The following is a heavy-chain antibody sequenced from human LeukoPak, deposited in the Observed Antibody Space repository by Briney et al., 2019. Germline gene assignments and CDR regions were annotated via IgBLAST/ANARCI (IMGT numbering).Heavy chain of an antibody. CDR2: ISGSGGST. CDR1: GFTFSSYA. CDR3: AKDRDFWSGYSDYFDY. Sequence: GGSLRLSCAASGFTFSSYAMSWVRQAPGKGLEWVSAISGSGGSTYYADSVKGRFTISRDNSKNTLYLQMNSLRAGDTAVYYCAKDRDFWSGYSDYFDYWGQGTLVTVSS. D-gene: IGHD3-3*01. V-gene: IGHV3-23*01. J-gene: IGHJ4*02.